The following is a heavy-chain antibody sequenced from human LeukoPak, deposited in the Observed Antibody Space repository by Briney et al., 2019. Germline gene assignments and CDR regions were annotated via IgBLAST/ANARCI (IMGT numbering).Heavy chain of an antibody. CDR3: ARVDWDSSGYYSYYYYGMDV. Sequence: GASVKVSCTASGYTFTSYGISWVRQAPGQGLEWMGWISAYNGNTNYAQKLQGRVTMTTDTSTSTAYMELRSLRSDDTAVYYCARVDWDSSGYYSYYYYGMDVWGQGTTVTVSS. V-gene: IGHV1-18*01. CDR1: GYTFTSYG. D-gene: IGHD3-22*01. J-gene: IGHJ6*02. CDR2: ISAYNGNT.